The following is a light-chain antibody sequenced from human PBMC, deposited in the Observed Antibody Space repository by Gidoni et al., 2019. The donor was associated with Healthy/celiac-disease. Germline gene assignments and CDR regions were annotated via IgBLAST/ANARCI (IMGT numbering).Light chain of an antibody. CDR2: RNN. Sequence: QSVLTQPPSASGTPRQRFTISFSGSSSNIGSNYVHGYQQLPGTAPKLLIFRNNQRPSGVPYRFSVSKSVTSASLAISGLRSEDEADYYCAAWDDILSGWVFGGGTKLTVL. J-gene: IGLJ3*02. CDR3: AAWDDILSGWV. CDR1: SSNIGSNY. V-gene: IGLV1-47*01.